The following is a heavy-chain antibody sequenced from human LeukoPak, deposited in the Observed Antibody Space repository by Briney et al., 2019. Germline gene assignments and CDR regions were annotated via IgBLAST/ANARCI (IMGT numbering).Heavy chain of an antibody. CDR2: IHIYRGNT. CDR3: ARDVGITVADSFDP. Sequence: ASVKVSCKASGYSSTNYGISWVRQAPGQGLEWMGWIHIYRGNTNYAQKFQGRVTMTTDTSTSTVYMEVRGLRSDDTAMYYCARDVGITVADSFDPWGQGTLVTVPS. J-gene: IGHJ5*02. D-gene: IGHD6-13*01. CDR1: GYSSTNYG. V-gene: IGHV1-18*01.